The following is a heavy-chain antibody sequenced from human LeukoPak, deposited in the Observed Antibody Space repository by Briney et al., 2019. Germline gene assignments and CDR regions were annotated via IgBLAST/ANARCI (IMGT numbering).Heavy chain of an antibody. CDR1: GFTFSNAW. CDR2: IKSKTDGGTT. CDR3: TRRYNYDSSGYYYVRDAFDI. D-gene: IGHD3-22*01. J-gene: IGHJ3*02. V-gene: IGHV3-15*01. Sequence: GGSLRLSCAASGFTFSNAWMSWVRQAPGKGLEWVGRIKSKTDGGTTDYAAPVKGRFTISRDDSKNTLYLQMNSLKTEDTAVYYCTRRYNYDSSGYYYVRDAFDIWGQGTMVTVSS.